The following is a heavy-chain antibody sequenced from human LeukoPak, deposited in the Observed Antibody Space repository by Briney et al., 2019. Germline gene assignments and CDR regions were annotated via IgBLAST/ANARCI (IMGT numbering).Heavy chain of an antibody. Sequence: SETLSFTCAVSGYSISSGYYWGWIRQPPGKGLQWIGRISHSGTTNYNPSLKSRVTISIDTSKNQFSLKLSSVTAADTAVYYCARYDSGSYFDNWGQGTLVTVSS. CDR2: ISHSGTT. D-gene: IGHD3-10*01. CDR1: GYSISSGYY. V-gene: IGHV4-38-2*01. J-gene: IGHJ4*02. CDR3: ARYDSGSYFDN.